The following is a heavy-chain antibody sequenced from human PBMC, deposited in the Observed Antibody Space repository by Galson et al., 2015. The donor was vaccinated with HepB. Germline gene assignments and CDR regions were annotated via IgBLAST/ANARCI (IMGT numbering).Heavy chain of an antibody. CDR2: ISAYNGNT. CDR1: GYTFTSYH. J-gene: IGHJ6*02. CDR3: ARGGIAAAGSDYYYGLDV. D-gene: IGHD6-13*01. V-gene: IGHV1-18*01. Sequence: SVKVSCKASGYTFTSYHINWVRQAPGQGLEWMGWISAYNGNTNYAQKLQGRVTMTTDTSASTAYMELRSLRSDDTALYYCARGGIAAAGSDYYYGLDVWGQGTTVTVSS.